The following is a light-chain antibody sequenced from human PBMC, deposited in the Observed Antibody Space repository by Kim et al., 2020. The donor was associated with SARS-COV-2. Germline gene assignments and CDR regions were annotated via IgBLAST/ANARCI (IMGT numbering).Light chain of an antibody. Sequence: GQRVSISLSGSSSNLGTNYVYCYQQLPGTAPKLLIYRNNQRPSGVPDRFSGSKSGTSASLAISGLRSEDEADYYCAAWDDSLSGVVFGGGTQLTVL. J-gene: IGLJ2*01. V-gene: IGLV1-47*01. CDR2: RNN. CDR3: AAWDDSLSGVV. CDR1: SSNLGTNY.